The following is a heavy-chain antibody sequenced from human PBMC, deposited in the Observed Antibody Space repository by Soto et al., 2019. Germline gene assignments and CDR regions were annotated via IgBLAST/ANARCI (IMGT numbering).Heavy chain of an antibody. J-gene: IGHJ4*02. D-gene: IGHD2-15*01. CDR1: GYTFTSYY. V-gene: IGHV1-2*04. CDR3: ARDRAGPLRASWYFFDY. Sequence: ASVKVSCKASGYTFTSYYMHWVRQAPGQGLEWMGWINPNSGGTNYAQKFQGWVTMTRGTSISTAYMELSRLRSDDTAVYYWARDRAGPLRASWYFFDYWGQGTRVTVSS. CDR2: INPNSGGT.